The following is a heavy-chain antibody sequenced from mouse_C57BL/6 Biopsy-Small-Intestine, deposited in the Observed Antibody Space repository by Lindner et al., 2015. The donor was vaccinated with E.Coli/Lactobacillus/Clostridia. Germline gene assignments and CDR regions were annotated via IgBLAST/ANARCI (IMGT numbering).Heavy chain of an antibody. CDR2: INAGNGDT. J-gene: IGHJ3*01. D-gene: IGHD2-4*01. V-gene: IGHV1-84*02. Sequence: SVKVSCKASGYTFTSYDMHWVRQAPGQRLEWMGWINAGNGDTEYSQKFQGRVTITRDTSASTAFMELSSLRSEDTAVYYCARVYDYVWGSYRYTAQAFDIWGQGTMVTVSS. CDR1: GYTFTSYD. CDR3: ARVYDYVWGSYRYTAQAFDI.